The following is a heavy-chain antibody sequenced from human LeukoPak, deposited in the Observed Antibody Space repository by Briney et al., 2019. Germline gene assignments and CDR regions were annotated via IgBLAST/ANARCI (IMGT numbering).Heavy chain of an antibody. Sequence: SETLSLTCTVSGGSISSYYWSWIRQPAGKGLEWIGRIYTSGSTNYNPSLKSRVTMSVDTSKNQFSLKLSSVTAADTAVYYCARGDDCGGDRYSAMRREDWFDPWGQGTLVTVSS. CDR3: ARGDDCGGDRYSAMRREDWFDP. D-gene: IGHD2-21*02. CDR2: IYTSGST. J-gene: IGHJ5*02. V-gene: IGHV4-4*07. CDR1: GGSISSYY.